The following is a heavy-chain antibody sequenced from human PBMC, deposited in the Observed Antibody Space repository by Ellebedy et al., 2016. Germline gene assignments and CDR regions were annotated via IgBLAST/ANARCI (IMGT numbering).Heavy chain of an antibody. V-gene: IGHV4-34*01. J-gene: IGHJ4*02. D-gene: IGHD6-19*01. CDR1: GGSFSGYY. Sequence: SETLSLXXAVYGGSFSGYYWSWIRQPPGKGLEWIGEINHSGSTNYNPSLKSRVTISVDTSKNQFSLKLSSVTAADTAVYYCAREAVAVAGIRNWGQGTLVTVSS. CDR2: INHSGST. CDR3: AREAVAVAGIRN.